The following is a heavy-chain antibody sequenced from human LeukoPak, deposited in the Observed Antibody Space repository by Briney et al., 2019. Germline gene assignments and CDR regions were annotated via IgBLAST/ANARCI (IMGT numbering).Heavy chain of an antibody. CDR1: GGSFSGYY. Sequence: SETLSLTCAVYGGSFSGYYWSWIRQPPGKGLEWIGEINHSGSTNYNPSLKSRVTISVDTSKNQFSLKLSSVTAADTAVYYCARGPRRDAYKRRGPGLGYWGQGTLVTVSS. J-gene: IGHJ4*02. CDR2: INHSGST. D-gene: IGHD5-24*01. V-gene: IGHV4-34*01. CDR3: ARGPRRDAYKRRGPGLGY.